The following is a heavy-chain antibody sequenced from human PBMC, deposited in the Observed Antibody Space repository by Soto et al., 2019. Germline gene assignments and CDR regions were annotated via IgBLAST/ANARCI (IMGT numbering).Heavy chain of an antibody. CDR2: IGTAGDT. V-gene: IGHV3-13*01. J-gene: IGHJ2*01. Sequence: GGSLRLSCAGSGFTFSNYDMHWVRQATGKGLEWVSVIGTAGDTYYPGSVKGRFTISRENAKNSVYLQMHSLRAGDTAVYYCARDNGDWYFDLWGRGTLVTVSS. CDR1: GFTFSNYD. CDR3: ARDNGDWYFDL.